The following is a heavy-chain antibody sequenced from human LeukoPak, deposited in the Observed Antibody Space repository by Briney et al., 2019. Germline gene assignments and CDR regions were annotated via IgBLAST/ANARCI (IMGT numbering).Heavy chain of an antibody. D-gene: IGHD3-3*01. CDR2: IYYSGST. V-gene: IGHV4-39*07. CDR3: ASGPFVDY. J-gene: IGHJ4*02. CDR1: GGSISSSSYY. Sequence: PSETLSLTCTVSGGSISSSSYYWGWIRQPPGKGLEWIGSIYYSGSTYYNPSLKSRVTISVDTSKNQFSLKLSSVTAADTAVYYCASGPFVDYWGQGTLVTVSS.